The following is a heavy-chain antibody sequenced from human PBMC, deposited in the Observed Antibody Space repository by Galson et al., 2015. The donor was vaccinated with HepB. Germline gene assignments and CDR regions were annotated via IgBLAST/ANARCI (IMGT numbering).Heavy chain of an antibody. CDR2: ISWDGGST. V-gene: IGHV3-43*01. CDR1: GFTFDDYT. Sequence: SLRLACAASGFTFDDYTMHWVRQAPGKGLEWVSLISWDGGSTYYADSVKGRFTISRDNSKNSLYLQMNSLRTEDTALYYCAKGPHILRFLEWFLDYWGQGTLVTVSS. D-gene: IGHD3-3*01. J-gene: IGHJ4*02. CDR3: AKGPHILRFLEWFLDY.